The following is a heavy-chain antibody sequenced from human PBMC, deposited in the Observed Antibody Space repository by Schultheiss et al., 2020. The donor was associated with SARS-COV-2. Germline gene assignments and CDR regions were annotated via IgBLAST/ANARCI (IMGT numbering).Heavy chain of an antibody. CDR2: IYYSGST. V-gene: IGHV4-34*01. D-gene: IGHD3-10*01. J-gene: IGHJ4*02. CDR3: ARDWLPRGFDY. Sequence: SQTLSLTCAVYGGSFSGYYWSWIRQPPGKGLEWIGSIYYSGSTYYNPSLKSRVTMSVDTSKNQFSLQLNSVTPEDTAVYYCARDWLPRGFDYWGQGTLVTVSS. CDR1: GGSFSGYY.